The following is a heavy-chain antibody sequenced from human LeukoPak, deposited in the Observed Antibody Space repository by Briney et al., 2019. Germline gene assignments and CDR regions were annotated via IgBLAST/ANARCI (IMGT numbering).Heavy chain of an antibody. CDR2: ISGSGGCT. CDR3: AKDRWELLGRPGAYYFDY. Sequence: GGSLRLSCAASGFTFSSYAMSWVRQAPGKGLEWVSAISGSGGCTYYADSVKGRFTISRDNSKNTLYLQMNSLRAEDTAVYYCAKDRWELLGRPGAYYFDYWGQGTLVTVSS. V-gene: IGHV3-23*01. CDR1: GFTFSSYA. J-gene: IGHJ4*02. D-gene: IGHD1-26*01.